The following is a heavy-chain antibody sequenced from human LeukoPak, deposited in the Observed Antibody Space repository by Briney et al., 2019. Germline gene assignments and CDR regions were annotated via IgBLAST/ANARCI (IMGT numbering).Heavy chain of an antibody. CDR1: GGSISSYY. D-gene: IGHD5-18*01. J-gene: IGHJ4*02. Sequence: PSETLSLTCTVSGGSISSYYWSWIRQPAGKGLEWIGCIYSSGTTNYNASLMSRVTMSLDKSKSQFFLDLTSGTAADTAVYYCARELVDIAMGFDYWGQGSLVIVSS. CDR3: ARELVDIAMGFDY. CDR2: IYSSGTT. V-gene: IGHV4-4*07.